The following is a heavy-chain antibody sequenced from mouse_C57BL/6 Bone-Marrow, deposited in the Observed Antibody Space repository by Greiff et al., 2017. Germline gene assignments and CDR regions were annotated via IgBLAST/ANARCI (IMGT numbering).Heavy chain of an antibody. Sequence: EVQVVESGPGLVKPSQTVFLTCTVTGISITTGNYRWSWIRQFPGNKLEWIGYIYYSGTITYNPSLTTRTTITSDTPKNQFFLEMNSWTAEDTATYYCERDYGSSYGDWYFDVWGTGTTVTVSS. D-gene: IGHD1-1*01. CDR2: IYYSGTI. J-gene: IGHJ1*03. CDR3: ERDYGSSYGDWYFDV. V-gene: IGHV3-5*01. CDR1: GISITTGNYR.